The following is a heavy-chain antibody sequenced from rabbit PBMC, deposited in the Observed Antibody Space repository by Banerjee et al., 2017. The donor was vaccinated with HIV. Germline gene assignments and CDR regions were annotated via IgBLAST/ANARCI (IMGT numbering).Heavy chain of an antibody. CDR3: AREYGGDVGNAYATRLDL. Sequence: QSLEESGGGLVQPEGSLTLTCTASGFSLSSSYYMCWVRQAPGKGLEWIACITSTSAYTCYASWVNDRFTISKTSSTVDLKMTSLTAADTATYFCAREYGGDVGNAYATRLDLRGPGTLVTVS. V-gene: IGHV1S40*01. J-gene: IGHJ3*01. CDR2: ITSTSAYT. D-gene: IGHD6-1*01. CDR1: GFSLSSSYY.